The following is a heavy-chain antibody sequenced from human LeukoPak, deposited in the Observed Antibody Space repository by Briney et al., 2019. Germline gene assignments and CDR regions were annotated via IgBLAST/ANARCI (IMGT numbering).Heavy chain of an antibody. CDR3: ARDRSAYDSSGYPFDY. V-gene: IGHV3-7*01. CDR2: IKQDGSEK. D-gene: IGHD3-22*01. CDR1: GFTFSSYW. J-gene: IGHJ4*02. Sequence: GGSLRPSCAASGFTFSSYWMSWVRQAPGKGLEWVANIKQDGSEKYYVDSVKGRFTISRDNAKNSLYLQMNSLRAEDTAVYYCARDRSAYDSSGYPFDYWGQGTLVTVSS.